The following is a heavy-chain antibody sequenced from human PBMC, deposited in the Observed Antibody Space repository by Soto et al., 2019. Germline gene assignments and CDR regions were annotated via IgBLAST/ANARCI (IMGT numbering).Heavy chain of an antibody. CDR2: ISGSGYYI. V-gene: IGHV3-21*01. CDR1: RVTFSSDS. J-gene: IGHJ5*02. Sequence: GGSLRLSCAASRVTFSSDSMSWVRQAPGKGLEWVACISGSGYYISYTDSVKGRFTISRDNAKNSLYLQMNSLRVEDTAMYYCARNPNQECSGGRCYPPWGQGTVVTVSS. D-gene: IGHD2-15*01. CDR3: ARNPNQECSGGRCYPP.